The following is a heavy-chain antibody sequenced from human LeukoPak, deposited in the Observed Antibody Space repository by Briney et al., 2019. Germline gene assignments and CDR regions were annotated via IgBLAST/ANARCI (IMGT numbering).Heavy chain of an antibody. CDR2: LSGNGNTI. D-gene: IGHD4-23*01. Sequence: GGSLRLSCAASGFTFSTYAMSWVRQAPGKGLECVSALSGNGNTIYYADSVKGRFTISRDNSKNTLSLQMNSLRAEDTAVYYCAKALYGGHGYWGQGTLVTVSS. V-gene: IGHV3-23*01. J-gene: IGHJ4*02. CDR1: GFTFSTYA. CDR3: AKALYGGHGY.